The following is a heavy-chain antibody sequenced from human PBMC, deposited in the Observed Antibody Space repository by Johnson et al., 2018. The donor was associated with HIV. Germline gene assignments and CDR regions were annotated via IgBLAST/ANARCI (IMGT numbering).Heavy chain of an antibody. J-gene: IGHJ3*02. CDR2: ISSSGDII. CDR3: VKGIEEWLNYIAFDI. D-gene: IGHD3-3*01. CDR1: GFTFSDYY. V-gene: IGHV3-11*04. Sequence: QVQLVESGGGLVKPGGSLRLSCAASGFTFSDYYMTWIRQAPGKGLEWLSFISSSGDIIRYADSVKGRFTISRDNAKNSLILQMNSLRDEDTAVYYCVKGIEEWLNYIAFDIWGRGIMVTVSS.